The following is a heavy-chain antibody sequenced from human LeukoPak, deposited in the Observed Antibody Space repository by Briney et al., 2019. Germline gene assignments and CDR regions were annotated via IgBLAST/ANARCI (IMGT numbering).Heavy chain of an antibody. V-gene: IGHV4-59*01. Sequence: KPSETLSLTCTVSGGSISRYYWSWIRQPPGKGLEWVGYIYYSGSTNYNPSLKSRVPISVDPSKNQFFLKLSSVTAADTAVYYCARAPRGSIAVAGTDWGQGTLVTVSS. J-gene: IGHJ4*02. CDR2: IYYSGST. D-gene: IGHD6-19*01. CDR1: GGSISRYY. CDR3: ARAPRGSIAVAGTD.